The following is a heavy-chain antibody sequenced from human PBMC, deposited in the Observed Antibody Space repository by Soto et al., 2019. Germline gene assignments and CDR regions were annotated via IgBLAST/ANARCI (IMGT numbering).Heavy chain of an antibody. CDR3: TRVGAQYCSGTTCPMDS. D-gene: IGHD2-2*01. Sequence: TSETLSLTCTVSGDSITNYYWGWIRLPPGKRLEWIGYFSYRGNTNYNPSLKSRVAISPDTSKNQFSLNLSSVTAADTAVYYCTRVGAQYCSGTTCPMDSWGQGALVTVSS. V-gene: IGHV4-59*01. CDR2: FSYRGNT. J-gene: IGHJ4*02. CDR1: GDSITNYY.